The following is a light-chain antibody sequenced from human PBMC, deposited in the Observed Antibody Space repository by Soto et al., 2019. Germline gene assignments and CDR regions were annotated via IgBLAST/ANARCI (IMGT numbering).Light chain of an antibody. J-gene: IGKJ1*01. Sequence: IQMTQSPSSLSASVGNRVTITCQASQGIATYLNWYQQKPGKAPNLLSYDASNLETGVPSRFSGGGSGTHFTFTISNLQPEDIATYYCQQYDNLPPTWTFGQATKVDIK. CDR2: DAS. V-gene: IGKV1-33*01. CDR3: QQYDNLPPTWT. CDR1: QGIATY.